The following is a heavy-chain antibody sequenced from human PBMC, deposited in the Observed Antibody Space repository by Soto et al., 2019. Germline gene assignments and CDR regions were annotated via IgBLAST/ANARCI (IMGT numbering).Heavy chain of an antibody. J-gene: IGHJ5*02. CDR3: ARGGGSGYFDP. V-gene: IGHV1-3*01. D-gene: IGHD3-22*01. CDR1: GYTFTSYA. Sequence: QVQLVQSGAEVKKPGASVKVSCKASGYTFTSYAMHWVRQAPGQRLEWMGWINAGNGNTKYSQKFQGRVTITRDTSASTAYMELRSLRSEDTAVYYCARGGGSGYFDPWGQGTLVTVSS. CDR2: INAGNGNT.